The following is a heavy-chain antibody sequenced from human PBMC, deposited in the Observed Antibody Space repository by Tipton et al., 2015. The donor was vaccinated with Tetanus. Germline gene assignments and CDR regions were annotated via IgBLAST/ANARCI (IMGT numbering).Heavy chain of an antibody. CDR3: ARDQARGARGWNCFDP. Sequence: TLSLTCTVSGGSISSGGYYWSWIRQHPGKGLEWIGDIYYSGSTYYNPSLKSRVTISVDTSKNQFSLKLNSVTAADTAVYYCARDQARGARGWNCFDPWGQGTLVTVSS. CDR2: IYYSGST. V-gene: IGHV4-31*02. CDR1: GGSISSGGYY. D-gene: IGHD1-26*01. J-gene: IGHJ5*02.